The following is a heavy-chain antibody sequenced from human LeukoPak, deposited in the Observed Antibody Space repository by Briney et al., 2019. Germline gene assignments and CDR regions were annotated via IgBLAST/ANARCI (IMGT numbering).Heavy chain of an antibody. CDR2: IYYSGST. D-gene: IGHD1-26*01. CDR1: GGSISSGDYY. J-gene: IGHJ3*02. V-gene: IGHV4-61*08. CDR3: AREPPYRVGRAFDI. Sequence: PSQTLSLTCTVSGGSISSGDYYWSWIRQPPGKGLEWIGYIYYSGSTNYNPSLKSRVTISVDTSKNQFSLKLSSVTAADTAVYYCAREPPYRVGRAFDIWGQGTMVTVSS.